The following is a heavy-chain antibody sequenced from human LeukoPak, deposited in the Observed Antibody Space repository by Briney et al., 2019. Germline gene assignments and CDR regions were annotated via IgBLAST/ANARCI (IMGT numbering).Heavy chain of an antibody. Sequence: GASVNVSCKASGGTFSSYAISWVRQAPGPGHECMGGTIPIFGTANYAQKFQGRVTITADESTSTAYMELSSLRSEDTAVYYCARSTVTTYPNWFDPWGQGTLVTVSS. J-gene: IGHJ5*02. CDR1: GGTFSSYA. CDR2: TIPIFGTA. V-gene: IGHV1-69*13. CDR3: ARSTVTTYPNWFDP. D-gene: IGHD4-17*01.